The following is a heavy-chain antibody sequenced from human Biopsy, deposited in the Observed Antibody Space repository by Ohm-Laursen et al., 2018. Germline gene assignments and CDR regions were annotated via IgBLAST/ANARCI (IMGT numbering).Heavy chain of an antibody. CDR1: GFNFSIYG. CDR2: TSYDGNKK. J-gene: IGHJ3*01. Sequence: SLRLSCAATGFNFSIYGMHWVRQAPGKGLEWVAVTSYDGNKKYFADSVKGRFTISRDNSKSTLYLQINSLRAEDTAVYYCANSIVPIYYDVTGEGAFDVWGQGTMVTVSS. CDR3: ANSIVPIYYDVTGEGAFDV. V-gene: IGHV3-30*18. D-gene: IGHD3-16*01.